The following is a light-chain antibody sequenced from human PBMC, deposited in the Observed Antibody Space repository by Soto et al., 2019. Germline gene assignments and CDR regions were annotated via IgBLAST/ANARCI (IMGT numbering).Light chain of an antibody. J-gene: IGLJ2*01. CDR3: SSYSSTTTL. V-gene: IGLV2-14*01. Sequence: QSALAQPASVSGSPGQSITISCSGISPDFGVSWYQHFPGKAPKLLIIEVSNRPSGVSTRFSGSKSGNMAFLTISGRQSEDEGLYLFSSYSSTTTLFGGGTKVTVL. CDR1: SPDFG. CDR2: EVS.